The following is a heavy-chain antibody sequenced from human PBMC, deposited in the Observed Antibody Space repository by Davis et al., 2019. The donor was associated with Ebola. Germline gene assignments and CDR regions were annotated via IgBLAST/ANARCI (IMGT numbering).Heavy chain of an antibody. CDR2: ISYDGSNK. D-gene: IGHD4-23*01. CDR3: ARDPVSGNSRYGMDV. CDR1: GFTFSSYA. V-gene: IGHV3-30-3*01. J-gene: IGHJ6*04. Sequence: GGSLRLSCAASGFTFSSYAMHWVRQAPGKGLEWVAVISYDGSNKYHADSVKGRFTISRDNSKNTLYLQMNSLRAEDTAVYYCARDPVSGNSRYGMDVWGKGTTVTVSS.